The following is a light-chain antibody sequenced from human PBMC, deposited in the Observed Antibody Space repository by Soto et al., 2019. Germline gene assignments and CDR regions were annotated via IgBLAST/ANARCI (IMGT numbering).Light chain of an antibody. CDR3: SSYRTGSAFYV. J-gene: IGLJ1*01. CDR1: SSDVGDYNY. V-gene: IGLV2-14*01. CDR2: EVR. Sequence: QSVVTQPASVSGSPGQSITISCTGTSSDVGDYNYVSWYQHHQGKAPKLIIYEVRNRPSGVPNRFSGAKSGNTASLTISGLQAEDEADYYCSSYRTGSAFYVFGSGTKLTVL.